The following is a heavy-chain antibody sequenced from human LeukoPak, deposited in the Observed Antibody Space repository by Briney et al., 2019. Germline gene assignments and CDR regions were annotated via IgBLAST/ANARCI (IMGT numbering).Heavy chain of an antibody. CDR1: GYSFTSYW. CDR2: IYPGDSDT. Sequence: GESLKISSKGSGYSFTSYWIGWVRQMPWKGLEWMGIIYPGDSDTRYSPSFQGQVTISADKSISTAYLQWSSLKASDTAMYYCAGKLWFGELSLNDAFDIWGQGTMVTVSS. CDR3: AGKLWFGELSLNDAFDI. V-gene: IGHV5-51*01. D-gene: IGHD3-10*01. J-gene: IGHJ3*02.